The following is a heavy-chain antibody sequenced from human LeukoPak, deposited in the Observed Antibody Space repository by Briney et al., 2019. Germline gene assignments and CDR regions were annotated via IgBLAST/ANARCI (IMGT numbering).Heavy chain of an antibody. CDR2: IIPILGIA. Sequence: ASVKVSCKASGGTFSSYAISWVRQATGQGLEWMGRIIPILGIANYAQKFQGRVTITADKSTSTAYMELSSLRSEDTAVYYCARARYYYDSSGYYYDNWFDPWGQGTLVTVSS. CDR1: GGTFSSYA. J-gene: IGHJ5*02. CDR3: ARARYYYDSSGYYYDNWFDP. V-gene: IGHV1-69*04. D-gene: IGHD3-22*01.